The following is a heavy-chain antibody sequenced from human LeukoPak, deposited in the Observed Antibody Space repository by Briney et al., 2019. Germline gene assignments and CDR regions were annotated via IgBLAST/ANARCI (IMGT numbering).Heavy chain of an antibody. J-gene: IGHJ4*02. CDR3: ARNPTPYSGSYSVGGYFDY. Sequence: PGGSLRLSCAASGFTFSSYSMNWVRQAPGKGLEWVSSISSSSTYIYYADSVKGRFTISRDNAKNSLYLQMNSLRAEDTAVYYCARNPTPYSGSYSVGGYFDYWGQGTLVTVSS. CDR1: GFTFSSYS. D-gene: IGHD1-26*01. CDR2: ISSSSTYI. V-gene: IGHV3-21*01.